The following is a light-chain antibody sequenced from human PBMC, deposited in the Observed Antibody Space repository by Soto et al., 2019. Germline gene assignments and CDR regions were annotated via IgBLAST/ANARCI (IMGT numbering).Light chain of an antibody. CDR1: SSDVGGYNY. CDR2: DVS. Sequence: QSALTQPASVSGSPGQSITISCTGTSSDVGGYNYVSWYQQHPGKAPKLMIYDVSNRPSGVSNRFSGSKSGNTASLTISGRQAEDEADYYCSSYTGGSTLDVFGTGTKVTVL. CDR3: SSYTGGSTLDV. V-gene: IGLV2-14*01. J-gene: IGLJ1*01.